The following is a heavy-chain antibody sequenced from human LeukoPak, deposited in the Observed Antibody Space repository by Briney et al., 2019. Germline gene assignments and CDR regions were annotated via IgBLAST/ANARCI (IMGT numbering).Heavy chain of an antibody. V-gene: IGHV3-23*01. CDR2: ISGSGGVT. CDR3: AKAPAATTRSGGYFDY. J-gene: IGHJ4*02. Sequence: GGSLRLSCAASGFTFTNYAMSWVRQAPGKGLEWVSAISGSGGVTYYADSVKGRFTISRDISRNTLYLQMNSLRAEDTAVYYCAKAPAATTRSGGYFDYWGQGTLVTVSS. D-gene: IGHD4-11*01. CDR1: GFTFTNYA.